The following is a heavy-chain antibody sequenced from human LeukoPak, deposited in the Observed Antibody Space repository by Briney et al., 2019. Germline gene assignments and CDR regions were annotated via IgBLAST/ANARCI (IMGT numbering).Heavy chain of an antibody. CDR3: AELGITMIGGV. V-gene: IGHV3-48*04. Sequence: GGSLRLSCAASGFTFRSYGMHWVRQAPGKGLEWVSYISSSGSTIYYADSVKGRFTISRDNAKNSLYLQMNSLRAEDTAVYYCAELGITMIGGVWGKGTTVTISS. D-gene: IGHD3-10*02. CDR1: GFTFRSYG. J-gene: IGHJ6*04. CDR2: ISSSGSTI.